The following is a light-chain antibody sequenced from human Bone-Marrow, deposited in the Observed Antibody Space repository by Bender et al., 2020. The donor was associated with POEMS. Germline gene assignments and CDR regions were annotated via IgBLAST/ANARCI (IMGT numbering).Light chain of an antibody. CDR3: SSYTSTSTRV. CDR2: EVS. Sequence: QSALTQPPSASGSLGQSVSISCTGTSSDVGGSDYVSWYQQHPGKAPKLIISEVSNRPSGVSNRFSGSKSGNTASLTIAELQAEDEADYYCSSYTSTSTRVFGTGTKVTVL. J-gene: IGLJ1*01. CDR1: SSDVGGSDY. V-gene: IGLV2-14*01.